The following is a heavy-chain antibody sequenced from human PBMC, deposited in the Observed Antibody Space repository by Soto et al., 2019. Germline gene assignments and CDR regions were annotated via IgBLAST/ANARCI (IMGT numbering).Heavy chain of an antibody. V-gene: IGHV4-31*03. Sequence: SWTLSLTCTVSVGSISSGGYYWVWIRQHPGKGLEWIGYIYYSGSTYYNPSLKSRVTTSVDTSKNQFSLKLSSVTAADTAVYYCARAPTYDSSVLFWGQGTLVTVSS. D-gene: IGHD3-22*01. CDR1: VGSISSGGYY. J-gene: IGHJ4*02. CDR2: IYYSGST. CDR3: ARAPTYDSSVLF.